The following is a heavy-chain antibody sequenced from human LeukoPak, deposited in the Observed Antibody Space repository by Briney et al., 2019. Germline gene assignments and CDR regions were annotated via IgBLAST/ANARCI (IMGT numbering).Heavy chain of an antibody. Sequence: PGGSLRLSCAASGFTFSSCSMNWVRQAPGKGLEWISYISSSGSTIYYADSVKGRFTIFRDNAKNSLYLQMNSLRDEDTAVYYCARDERGTYYRVYWGQGTLVTVSS. CDR2: ISSSGSTI. J-gene: IGHJ4*02. D-gene: IGHD3-10*01. CDR3: ARDERGTYYRVY. CDR1: GFTFSSCS. V-gene: IGHV3-48*02.